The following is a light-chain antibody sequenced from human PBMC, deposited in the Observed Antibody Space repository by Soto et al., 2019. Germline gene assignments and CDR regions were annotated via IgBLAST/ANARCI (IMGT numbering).Light chain of an antibody. V-gene: IGLV1-44*01. CDR3: AAWDAILNGYV. CDR2: SNY. CDR1: SSNIESNT. J-gene: IGLJ1*01. Sequence: QSLMTQPPSASGTPGQRVTISCSCSSSNIESNTVTLYQQLPGTAPKLVIYSNYDRPSWVPDRFSGSTSGTSASLVIRGLQSEDEADYYCAAWDAILNGYVFGGGTKVTVL.